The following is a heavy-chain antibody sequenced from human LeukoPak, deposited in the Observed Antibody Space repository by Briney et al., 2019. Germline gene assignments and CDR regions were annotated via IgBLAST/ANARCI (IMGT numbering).Heavy chain of an antibody. D-gene: IGHD4-23*01. CDR3: ARAVGNSGNDY. Sequence: GGSLRLSCAASRFTFSIYWMTWVRQPPGKGLEGVANIKQDGSEKYYVDSVRGRFTISRDNAKNSPYLQMSGLRAEDTAVYYCARAVGNSGNDYWGQGTLVTVSS. J-gene: IGHJ4*02. CDR2: IKQDGSEK. CDR1: RFTFSIYW. V-gene: IGHV3-7*04.